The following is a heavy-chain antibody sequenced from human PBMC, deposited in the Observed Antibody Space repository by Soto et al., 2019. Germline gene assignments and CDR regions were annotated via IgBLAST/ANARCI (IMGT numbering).Heavy chain of an antibody. CDR3: ARGRFGSSSWTQTFDS. J-gene: IGHJ4*02. CDR1: GGSIISSNW. V-gene: IGHV4-4*02. CDR2: IYHSGST. Sequence: SETMSLTCTVSGGSIISSNWWSWVRQPPGKGLEWIGEIYHSGSTNYNPSLKSRVTISVDKSKNQFSLKLSSVTAADTAVYYCARGRFGSSSWTQTFDSWGQGTLVTVSS. D-gene: IGHD6-13*01.